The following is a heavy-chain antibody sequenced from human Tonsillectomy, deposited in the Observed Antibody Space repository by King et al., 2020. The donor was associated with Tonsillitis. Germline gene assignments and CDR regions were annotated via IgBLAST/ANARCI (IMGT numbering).Heavy chain of an antibody. V-gene: IGHV5-10-1*03. CDR3: AGPFGQLNY. CDR1: GYSFTSYW. J-gene: IGHJ4*02. D-gene: IGHD3-10*01. CDR2: IDPSDSST. Sequence: VQLVESGAEVKKPGESLRISCKGSGYSFTSYWISWVRQMPGKGLEWMGSIDPSDSSTTYSPSFQGHVTISADKSFSTAYLQWASLKASDTAMYFCAGPFGQLNYWGLGTLVTVSS.